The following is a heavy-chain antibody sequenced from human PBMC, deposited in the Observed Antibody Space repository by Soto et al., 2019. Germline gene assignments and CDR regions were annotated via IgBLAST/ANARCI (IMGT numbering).Heavy chain of an antibody. CDR2: INHSGST. CDR3: ARGQLDFWSGLNNYYYYGMDV. Sequence: NPSETLSLTCAVYGGSFSGYYWGWIRQPPGKGLEWIGEINHSGSTNYNPSLKSRVTISVDTSKNQFSLKLSSVTAADTAVYYCARGQLDFWSGLNNYYYYGMDVWGQGTTVTVSS. V-gene: IGHV4-34*01. D-gene: IGHD3-3*01. CDR1: GGSFSGYY. J-gene: IGHJ6*02.